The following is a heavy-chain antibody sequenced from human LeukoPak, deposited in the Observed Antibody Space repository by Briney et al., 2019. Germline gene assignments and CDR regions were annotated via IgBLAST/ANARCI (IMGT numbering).Heavy chain of an antibody. CDR1: GGSISSYY. D-gene: IGHD3-22*01. V-gene: IGHV4-59*01. Sequence: PSETLSLTCTVSGGSISSYYWSWIRQPPGKGLEWIGYIYYSGSTNYNPSLKSRVTISVDTSKNQFSLKLSSVTAADTAVYYCAREDHGSGYSLFDYWGQGTLVTVSS. J-gene: IGHJ4*02. CDR2: IYYSGST. CDR3: AREDHGSGYSLFDY.